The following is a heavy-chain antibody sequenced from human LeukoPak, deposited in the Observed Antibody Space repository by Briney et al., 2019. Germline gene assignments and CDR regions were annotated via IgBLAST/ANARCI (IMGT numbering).Heavy chain of an antibody. J-gene: IGHJ4*02. V-gene: IGHV3-48*03. CDR3: ARAPGYGAAYYFDY. Sequence: GSLRLSCAASGFTFSSYEMNWVRQAPGKGLEWVSYISISGSTIYYADSVKGRFTISRDNSKNTLYLQMNSLRAEDTAVYYCARAPGYGAAYYFDYWGQGTLVTVSS. CDR1: GFTFSSYE. CDR2: ISISGSTI. D-gene: IGHD1-1*01.